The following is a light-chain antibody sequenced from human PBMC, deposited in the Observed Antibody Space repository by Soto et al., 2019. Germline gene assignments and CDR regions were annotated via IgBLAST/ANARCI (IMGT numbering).Light chain of an antibody. CDR1: QSISMY. J-gene: IGKJ2*01. CDR2: QTS. V-gene: IGKV1-5*03. CDR3: QQSKTLYT. Sequence: EIKMTQSPATLSVSVGDRVTLTCRASQSISMYLAWYQQKPGKAPKLLIYQTSSLESGVPSRFSGSGSGTEFTLTISSLQPDDFATYYCQQSKTLYTFGQGTKLEIK.